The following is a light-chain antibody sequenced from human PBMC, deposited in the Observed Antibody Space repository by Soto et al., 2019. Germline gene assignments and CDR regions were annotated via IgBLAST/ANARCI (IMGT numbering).Light chain of an antibody. CDR1: SSNIISNT. J-gene: IGLJ2*01. CDR3: AAWDDNLPGPT. Sequence: QSVLTQPPSVSGTPGQRVTISCSGSSSNIISNTVNWYQHLPGTAPKLLIYNDNQRPSGVPDRFSGSKSGTSASLAISGLRSEDEADYYCAAWDDNLPGPTFGGGTKLTVL. V-gene: IGLV1-44*01. CDR2: NDN.